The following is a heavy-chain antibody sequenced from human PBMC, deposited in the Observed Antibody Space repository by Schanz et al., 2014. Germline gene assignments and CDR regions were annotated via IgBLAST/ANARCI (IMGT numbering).Heavy chain of an antibody. J-gene: IGHJ6*02. Sequence: VQLVESGGGLVKPGGSLRLSCAASGFTFSSYSMNWVRQAPGKGLEWVSAISGSGGSTYYADSVKGRFTISRDNSKNTLYLQMNSLRAEDTAVYYCAKARRKSNCSGGRCFHYSYYGMDVWGQGTTVTVSS. V-gene: IGHV3-23*04. CDR1: GFTFSSYS. D-gene: IGHD2-15*01. CDR2: ISGSGGST. CDR3: AKARRKSNCSGGRCFHYSYYGMDV.